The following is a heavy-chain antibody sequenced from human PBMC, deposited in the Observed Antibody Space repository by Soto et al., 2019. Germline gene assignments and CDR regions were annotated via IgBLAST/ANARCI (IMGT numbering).Heavy chain of an antibody. D-gene: IGHD3-22*01. CDR1: GGTVRSGSYC. Sequence: SETLSLTWTVSGGTVRSGSYCWSWIRQPPGKGLEWIGYIYYSGSTNYNPSLKSRVTISVDTSKNQFSLKLSSVTAADTAVYYCARDRDFRYYDSSGYYALGYYYGMDVWGQGTTVTVSS. CDR3: ARDRDFRYYDSSGYYALGYYYGMDV. V-gene: IGHV4-61*01. J-gene: IGHJ6*02. CDR2: IYYSGST.